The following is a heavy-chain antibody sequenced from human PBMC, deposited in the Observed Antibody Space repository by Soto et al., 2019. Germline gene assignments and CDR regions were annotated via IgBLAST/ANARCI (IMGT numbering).Heavy chain of an antibody. CDR1: GFTFSSYS. CDR2: ISSSSSYI. CDR3: ARDSSISIAAAGTNFDY. V-gene: IGHV3-21*01. D-gene: IGHD6-13*01. Sequence: PGGSLRLSCAASGFTFSSYSMNWVRQAPGKGLEWVSSISSSSSYIYYADSVKGRFTISRDNAKNSLYLQMNSLRAEDTAVYYCARDSSISIAAAGTNFDYWGQGTLVTVSS. J-gene: IGHJ4*02.